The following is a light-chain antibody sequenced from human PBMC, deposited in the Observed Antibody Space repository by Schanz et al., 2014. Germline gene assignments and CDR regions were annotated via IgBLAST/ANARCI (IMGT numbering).Light chain of an antibody. V-gene: IGLV2-14*03. Sequence: QSALTQPASVSGSPGQSITISCTGTSSDVGGYNFVSWYQQHPGKAPKVIIYDVSNRPSGVPDRFSGSKSGNTASLAISGLQSEDEAIYYCAAWDDSLNGPLFGGGTKLTVL. J-gene: IGLJ2*01. CDR1: SSDVGGYNF. CDR3: AAWDDSLNGPL. CDR2: DVS.